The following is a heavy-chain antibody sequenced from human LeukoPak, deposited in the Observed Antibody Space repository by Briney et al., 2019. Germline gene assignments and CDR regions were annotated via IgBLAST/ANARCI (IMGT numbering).Heavy chain of an antibody. CDR3: ARGLAGTGWFDP. J-gene: IGHJ5*02. D-gene: IGHD6-13*01. Sequence: GGSLRLSCAASGFTFSSYEMNWVRQAPGKGLEWVSYISSSGSTIYYADSVKGRFTISRDNAKNSLYLQMNSLRAGDTAVYYCARGLAGTGWFDPWGQGTLVTVSS. CDR2: ISSSGSTI. V-gene: IGHV3-48*03. CDR1: GFTFSSYE.